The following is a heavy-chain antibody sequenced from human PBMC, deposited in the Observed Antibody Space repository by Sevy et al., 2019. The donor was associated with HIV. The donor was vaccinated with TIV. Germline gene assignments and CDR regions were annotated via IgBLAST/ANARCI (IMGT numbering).Heavy chain of an antibody. Sequence: GGSLRLSCEASGFTFSKYSMSWVRQAPGKGLEWVSTFSFGWGMINYADSVKGRFTISRDDSKNTLYLQMNSLRAEDTAVYYCAREGCTKPHDYWGQGTLVTVSS. J-gene: IGHJ4*02. CDR3: AREGCTKPHDY. CDR1: GFTFSKYS. D-gene: IGHD2-8*01. V-gene: IGHV3-23*01. CDR2: FSFGWGMI.